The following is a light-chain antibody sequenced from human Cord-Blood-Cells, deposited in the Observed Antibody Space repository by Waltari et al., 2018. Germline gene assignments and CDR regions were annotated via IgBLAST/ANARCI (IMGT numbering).Light chain of an antibody. V-gene: IGLV2-14*03. Sequence: QSALTQPASVSGSPGQSIPISCTGTSRDVGGYNYASWYQQHPGKAPKLMIYDVSNRPSGVSNRFSGSKSGNTASLTISGLQAEDEADYYCSSYTSSSTLYVFGTGTKVTVL. J-gene: IGLJ1*01. CDR1: SRDVGGYNY. CDR3: SSYTSSSTLYV. CDR2: DVS.